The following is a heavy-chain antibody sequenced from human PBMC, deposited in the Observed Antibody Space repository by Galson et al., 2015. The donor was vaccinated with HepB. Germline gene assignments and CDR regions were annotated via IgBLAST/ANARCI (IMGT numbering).Heavy chain of an antibody. D-gene: IGHD3-22*01. J-gene: IGHJ2*01. CDR1: GSTLTTYV. V-gene: IGHV1-69*13. CDR3: AREYYDANGYRMHLYFDL. CDR2: IIPMFGTT. Sequence: SVKVSCKASGSTLTTYVFSWVRQAPGQGLEWMGGIIPMFGTTSYAQKFQGRLTISVDESTTTVYMELDSLKSEDTAVYYCAREYYDANGYRMHLYFDLWGRGILVTVSS.